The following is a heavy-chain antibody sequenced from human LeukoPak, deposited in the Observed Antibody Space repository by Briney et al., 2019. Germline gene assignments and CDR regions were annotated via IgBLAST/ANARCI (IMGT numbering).Heavy chain of an antibody. Sequence: GGSLRLSCAASAFTVGSNYMSWVRQAPGKGLEWVSVIYSGGSTYYADSVKGRFTITRDNSKNTLYLQMNSLRAEDTAVYYCARDALVYSSGWYGYFDYWGQGTLVTVSS. CDR2: IYSGGST. V-gene: IGHV3-66*01. CDR3: ARDALVYSSGWYGYFDY. CDR1: AFTVGSNY. D-gene: IGHD6-19*01. J-gene: IGHJ4*02.